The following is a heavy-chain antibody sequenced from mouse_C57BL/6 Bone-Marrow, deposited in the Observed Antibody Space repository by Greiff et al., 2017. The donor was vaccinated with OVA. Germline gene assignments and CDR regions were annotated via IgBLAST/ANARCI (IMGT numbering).Heavy chain of an antibody. V-gene: IGHV1-82*01. CDR1: GYAFSSSW. CDR3: AREDDYDWYFDV. J-gene: IGHJ1*03. Sequence: QVQLQQSGPELVKPGASVKISCKASGYAFSSSWMNWVKQRPGKGLEWIGRIYPGDGDTNYNGKFKGKATLTADQTSSTAYMQLSSLTSEDSAVYCCAREDDYDWYFDVWGTGTTVTVSS. CDR2: IYPGDGDT. D-gene: IGHD2-4*01.